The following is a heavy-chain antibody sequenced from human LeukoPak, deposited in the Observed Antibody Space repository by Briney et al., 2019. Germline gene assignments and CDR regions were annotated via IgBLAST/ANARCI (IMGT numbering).Heavy chain of an antibody. CDR2: INADVSST. Sequence: GGSLRLSCAASGFTFSTYWMHWVRQAPGKGLVWVSRINADVSSTSYADSVKGRFTISRDNAKNTLYLQMNSLRAEDTAVYYCARVSAESMYYYDSSGYWGLFDYWGQGTLVTVSS. CDR1: GFTFSTYW. D-gene: IGHD3-22*01. CDR3: ARVSAESMYYYDSSGYWGLFDY. J-gene: IGHJ4*02. V-gene: IGHV3-74*01.